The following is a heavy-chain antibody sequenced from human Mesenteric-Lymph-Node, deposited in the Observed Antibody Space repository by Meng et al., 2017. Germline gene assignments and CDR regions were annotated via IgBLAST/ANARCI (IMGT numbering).Heavy chain of an antibody. J-gene: IGHJ6*02. V-gene: IGHV3-7*01. CDR1: GFTFSSYW. CDR2: IKQDGSEK. CDR3: ARDELRFLEWLFLFGMDV. D-gene: IGHD3-3*01. Sequence: GESLKISCAASGFTFSSYWMSWVRQAPGKGLEWVANIKQDGSEKYYVDSVKGRFTISRDNAKNSLYLQMNSLRAEDTAVYYCARDELRFLEWLFLFGMDVWGQGTTVTVSS.